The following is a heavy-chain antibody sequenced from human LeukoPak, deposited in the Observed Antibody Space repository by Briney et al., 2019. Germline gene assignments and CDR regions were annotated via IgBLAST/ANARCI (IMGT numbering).Heavy chain of an antibody. Sequence: GGSLRLSCAASGFTFSSSAMSWVRQAPGKGLEWVSAISNNGGYTYYADSVQGRFTISRDNSKSTLCLQMNSLRAEDTAVYYCAKDRRVQWYFDYWGQGTLVTVSS. J-gene: IGHJ4*02. D-gene: IGHD6-19*01. V-gene: IGHV3-23*01. CDR3: AKDRRVQWYFDY. CDR2: ISNNGGYT. CDR1: GFTFSSSA.